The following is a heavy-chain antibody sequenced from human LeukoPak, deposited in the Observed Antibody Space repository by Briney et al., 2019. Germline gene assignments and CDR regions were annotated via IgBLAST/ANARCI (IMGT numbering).Heavy chain of an antibody. D-gene: IGHD3-22*01. CDR2: LSGSGGNT. V-gene: IGHV3-23*01. J-gene: IGHJ4*02. Sequence: GGSLGLSCAASGFTFSNYGMSWVRQAPGKGLEWVSSLSGSGGNTHYADSVKGRFTISRDYSKNALYLQMNSLRADDTAIYYCAKDRNYDSSGYSNFDYWGQGTLVTVSS. CDR1: GFTFSNYG. CDR3: AKDRNYDSSGYSNFDY.